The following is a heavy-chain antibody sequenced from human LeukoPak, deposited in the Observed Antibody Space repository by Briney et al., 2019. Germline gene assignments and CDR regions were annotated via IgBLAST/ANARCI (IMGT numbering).Heavy chain of an antibody. Sequence: PGGSLRLSCAASGFTFSIYAMSWVRQAPGKGLEWVSTVSGSGHSTFYADSVKGRFTISRDNSKNTLYLQMNSLRVEDTALYYCAKGITTAGPNGFDIWDQGTMVIVSS. D-gene: IGHD1-1*01. CDR2: VSGSGHST. J-gene: IGHJ3*02. CDR3: AKGITTAGPNGFDI. V-gene: IGHV3-23*01. CDR1: GFTFSIYA.